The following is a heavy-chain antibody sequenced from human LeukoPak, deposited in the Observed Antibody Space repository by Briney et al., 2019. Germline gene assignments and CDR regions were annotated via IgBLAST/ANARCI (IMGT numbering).Heavy chain of an antibody. Sequence: GGSLRLSCAASGFTFSSYEMNWVRQAPGKGLEWVSYISSSGSTIYYADSVKGRFTISRDNAKNSLYLQMNSLRAEDTALYYCARDTGGAVADFDYWGQGTLVTVST. J-gene: IGHJ4*02. CDR2: ISSSGSTI. V-gene: IGHV3-48*03. D-gene: IGHD6-19*01. CDR1: GFTFSSYE. CDR3: ARDTGGAVADFDY.